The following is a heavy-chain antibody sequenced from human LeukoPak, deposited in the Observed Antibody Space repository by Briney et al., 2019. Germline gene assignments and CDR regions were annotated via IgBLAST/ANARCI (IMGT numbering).Heavy chain of an antibody. D-gene: IGHD3-10*01. CDR3: ARERITMVRGVNNYNWFDP. Sequence: ASVKVSCKASGGTFSSYAISWVRQPPGQGLEWMGGIIPIFGTANYAQKFQGRVTITTDESTSTAYMELSSLRSEDTAVYYCARERITMVRGVNNYNWFDPWGQGTLVTISS. J-gene: IGHJ5*02. CDR1: GGTFSSYA. CDR2: IIPIFGTA. V-gene: IGHV1-69*05.